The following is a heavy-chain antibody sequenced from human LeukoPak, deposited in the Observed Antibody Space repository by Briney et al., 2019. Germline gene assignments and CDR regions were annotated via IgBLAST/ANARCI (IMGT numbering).Heavy chain of an antibody. J-gene: IGHJ5*02. CDR1: GFTFSSYG. CDR2: IWYDGSNK. Sequence: GRSLRLSCAASGFTFSSYGMHWVRQAPGKGLEWVAVIWYDGSNKYYADSVKGRFTISRDNAKNSLYLQMNSLRAEDTAVYYCARDFVYDYVWGSSDLDPWGQGTLVTVSS. D-gene: IGHD3-16*01. V-gene: IGHV3-33*01. CDR3: ARDFVYDYVWGSSDLDP.